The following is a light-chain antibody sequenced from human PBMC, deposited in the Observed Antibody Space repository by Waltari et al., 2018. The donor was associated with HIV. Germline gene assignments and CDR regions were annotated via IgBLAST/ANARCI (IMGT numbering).Light chain of an antibody. Sequence: QSALTQPASVSGSPGQSITISCTGTSSDVGGYNYVSWYQQHPGKAPKLMLYDVSKRPSGVSNRFSGSKSGNTASLTISGLQAEDEADYYCCSYAGSSTSYVFGTGTKVTVL. CDR2: DVS. CDR1: SSDVGGYNY. V-gene: IGLV2-23*02. CDR3: CSYAGSSTSYV. J-gene: IGLJ1*01.